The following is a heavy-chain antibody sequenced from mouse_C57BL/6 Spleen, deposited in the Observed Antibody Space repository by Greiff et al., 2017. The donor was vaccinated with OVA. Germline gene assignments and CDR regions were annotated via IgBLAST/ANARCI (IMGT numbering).Heavy chain of an antibody. D-gene: IGHD2-3*01. CDR2: IYPGSGST. V-gene: IGHV1-55*01. CDR3: AGRGYDGDPAWFAY. J-gene: IGHJ3*01. CDR1: GYTFTSYW. Sequence: QVQLQQSGAELVKPGASVKMSCKASGYTFTSYWITWVKQRPGQGLEWIGDIYPGSGSTNYNEKFKSKATLTVDTSSSTAYMQLSSLTSEDSAVYDGAGRGYDGDPAWFAYWGQGTLVTVSA.